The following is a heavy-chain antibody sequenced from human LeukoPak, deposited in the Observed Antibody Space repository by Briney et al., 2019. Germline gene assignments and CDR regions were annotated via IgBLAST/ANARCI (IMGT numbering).Heavy chain of an antibody. J-gene: IGHJ6*03. CDR1: GYSISSGYY. V-gene: IGHV4-38-2*02. Sequence: PSETLSLTCTVSGYSISSGYYWGWIRQPPGKGLEWIGSIYHSGSTYYNPSLKSQVTISVDTSKNQFSLKLSSVTAADTAVYYCARVPMVSPFYYYYMDVWGKGTTVTVSS. CDR2: IYHSGST. D-gene: IGHD3-10*01. CDR3: ARVPMVSPFYYYYMDV.